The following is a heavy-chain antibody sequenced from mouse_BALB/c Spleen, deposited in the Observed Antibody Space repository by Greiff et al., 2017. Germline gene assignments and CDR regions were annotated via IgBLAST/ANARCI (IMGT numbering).Heavy chain of an antibody. CDR1: GYTFSSYW. CDR3: ASTDYAMDY. V-gene: IGHV1-9*01. J-gene: IGHJ4*01. CDR2: ILPGSGST. Sequence: QVQLQQSGAELMKPGASVKIYCKATGYTFSSYWIEWVKQRPGHGLEWIGEILPGSGSTNYNEKFKGKATFTADTSSNTAYMQLSSLTSEDSAVYYCASTDYAMDYWGQGTSVTVSA. D-gene: IGHD1-1*01.